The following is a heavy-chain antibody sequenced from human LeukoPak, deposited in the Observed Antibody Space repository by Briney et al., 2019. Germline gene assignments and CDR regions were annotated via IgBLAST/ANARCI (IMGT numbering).Heavy chain of an antibody. CDR2: ISSNVITI. CDR3: ARTRLLTYGGYGLDY. J-gene: IGHJ4*02. V-gene: IGHV3-11*04. Sequence: PGGSLRLSCAASGFTFSDYYMSWVRQAPGKGLEWISYISSNVITIYYTDSVKGRFTISRDNAKNSLYLQMNSLRAEDTAVYYCARTRLLTYGGYGLDYWGQGTLVTVSS. CDR1: GFTFSDYY. D-gene: IGHD4-23*01.